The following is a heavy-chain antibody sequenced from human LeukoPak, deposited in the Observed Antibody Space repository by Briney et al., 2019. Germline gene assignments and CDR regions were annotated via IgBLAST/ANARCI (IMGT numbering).Heavy chain of an antibody. V-gene: IGHV3-66*02. J-gene: IGHJ4*02. D-gene: IGHD5-12*01. CDR3: ARDRWVGGYDYFDY. CDR2: IDSGGST. CDR1: GFTVSSNY. Sequence: GGSLRLSYAASGFTVSSNYMSWVSQAPGKGLEGVSVIDSGGSTYYADSVKGRFTISRDNSKNTLYLQMNSLRAEDTAVYYCARDRWVGGYDYFDYWGQGTLVTVSS.